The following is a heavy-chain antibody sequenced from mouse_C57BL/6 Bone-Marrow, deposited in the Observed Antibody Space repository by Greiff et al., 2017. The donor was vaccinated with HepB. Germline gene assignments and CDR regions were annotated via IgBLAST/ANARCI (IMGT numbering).Heavy chain of an antibody. CDR3: TRAYGSPYYFDY. CDR1: GFTFSSYA. V-gene: IGHV5-9-1*02. J-gene: IGHJ2*01. CDR2: ISSGGDYI. Sequence: EVQLVESGEGLVKPGGSLKLSCAASGFTFSSYAMSWVRQTPEKRLEWVAYISSGGDYIYYADTVKGRFTISRDNDRNTLYLQMSILKSEDTAMYYCTRAYGSPYYFDYWGQGTTLTVSS. D-gene: IGHD1-1*01.